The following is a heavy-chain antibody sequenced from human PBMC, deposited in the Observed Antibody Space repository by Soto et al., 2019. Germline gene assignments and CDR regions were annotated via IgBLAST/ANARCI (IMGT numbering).Heavy chain of an antibody. D-gene: IGHD3-3*01. CDR3: ARDGLDFWSGYYYYGMDV. J-gene: IGHJ6*02. Sequence: SVKVSCKASGGTFSSYAISWVRQAPGQGLEWMGGIIPIFGTANYAQKFQGRVTITADESTSTAYMELSSLRSDDTAVYYCARDGLDFWSGYYYYGMDVWGQGTTVTVS. CDR2: IIPIFGTA. CDR1: GGTFSSYA. V-gene: IGHV1-69*13.